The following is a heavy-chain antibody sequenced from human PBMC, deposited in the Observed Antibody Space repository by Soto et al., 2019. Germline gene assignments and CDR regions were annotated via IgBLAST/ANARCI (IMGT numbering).Heavy chain of an antibody. CDR3: ARDWGAVASYYFDI. V-gene: IGHV3-30*04. D-gene: IGHD6-19*01. J-gene: IGHJ4*02. CDR2: ISYDGGSI. Sequence: SLRLSCAASGFTLTSYAMHRVRQAPGKGLEWVAVISYDGGSIFYADSVKGRFTISRDASRNTVFPQMNSLRSEDTAVYYCARDWGAVASYYFDIWGQGTPVTVS. CDR1: GFTLTSYA.